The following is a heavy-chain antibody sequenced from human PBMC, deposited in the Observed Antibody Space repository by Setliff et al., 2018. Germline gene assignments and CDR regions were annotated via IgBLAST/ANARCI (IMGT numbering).Heavy chain of an antibody. CDR2: INVSGGSA. D-gene: IGHD6-13*01. CDR3: ARAGDAAAGRKGVFEY. CDR1: GYTFSSSG. Sequence: ASVKVSCKASGYTFSSSGITWVRQAPGQGLEWMGLINVSGGSASYEQKFQGRVTMTRDTSTGTVYMELTSLKSEDTAVYYCARAGDAAAGRKGVFEYWGQGSLVTVSS. J-gene: IGHJ4*02. V-gene: IGHV1-46*01.